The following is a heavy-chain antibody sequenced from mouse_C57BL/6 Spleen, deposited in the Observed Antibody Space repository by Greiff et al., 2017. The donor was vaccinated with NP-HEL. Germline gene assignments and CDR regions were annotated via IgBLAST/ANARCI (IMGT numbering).Heavy chain of an antibody. V-gene: IGHV5-17*01. CDR1: GFTFSDYG. D-gene: IGHD2-3*01. J-gene: IGHJ4*01. CDR3: ASRYDGYYDYYAMDY. Sequence: EVQLVESGGGLVKPGGSLKLSCAASGFTFSDYGMHWVRQAPEKGLEWVAYISSGSSTIYYADTVKGRFTISRDNAKNTLFLQMTSLMSEDTAMYYCASRYDGYYDYYAMDYWGQGTSVTVSS. CDR2: ISSGSSTI.